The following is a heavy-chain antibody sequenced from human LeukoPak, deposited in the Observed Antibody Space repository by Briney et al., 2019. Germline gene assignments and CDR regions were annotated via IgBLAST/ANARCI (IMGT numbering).Heavy chain of an antibody. CDR2: IYYSGST. V-gene: IGHV4-59*01. D-gene: IGHD6-13*01. J-gene: IGHJ5*02. CDR1: GGSISSYY. CDR3: ARGTGYSSSWYLNWFDP. Sequence: SETLSLTCTVSGGSISSYYWSWIRQPPGKGLEWIGYIYYSGSTNYNPSLKSRVTISVDTSKNQFSLKLSSVTAADTAVYYCARGTGYSSSWYLNWFDPWGQGTLVTVSS.